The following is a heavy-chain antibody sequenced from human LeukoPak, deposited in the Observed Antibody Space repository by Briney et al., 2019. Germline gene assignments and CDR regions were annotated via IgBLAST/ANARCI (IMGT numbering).Heavy chain of an antibody. Sequence: ASVKVSCKASGYTFTGYYMHWVRQAPGQGLEWMGWINPNSGGTNYAQKFQGWVTMTRDTSISTAYMELSRLRSDDTAVYYCARSAPAVVAALLDYWGQGTLVTVSS. CDR2: INPNSGGT. CDR3: ARSAPAVVAALLDY. D-gene: IGHD2-15*01. V-gene: IGHV1-2*04. J-gene: IGHJ4*02. CDR1: GYTFTGYY.